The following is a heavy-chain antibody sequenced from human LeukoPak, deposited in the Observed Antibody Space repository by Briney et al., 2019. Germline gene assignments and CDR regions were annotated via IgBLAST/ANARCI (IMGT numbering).Heavy chain of an antibody. CDR2: INPNSGGT. D-gene: IGHD5-18*01. V-gene: IGHV1-2*02. J-gene: IGHJ4*02. CDR1: GYTFTSYY. Sequence: ASVKVSCKASGYTFTSYYMHWVRQAPGQGLEWMGWINPNSGGTNYAQKFQGRVTMTRDTSISTAYMELSRLRSDDTAVYYCARTKRYSYGYNYWGQGTLVTVSS. CDR3: ARTKRYSYGYNY.